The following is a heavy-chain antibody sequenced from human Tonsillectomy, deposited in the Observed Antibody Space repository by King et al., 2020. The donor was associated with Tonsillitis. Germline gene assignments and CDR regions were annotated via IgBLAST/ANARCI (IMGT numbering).Heavy chain of an antibody. Sequence: VQLVESGGGLVKPGGSLRLSCAASGFTFSSHSMNWVRQPPGKGLEWVSSISGSGSDKYYVDSVKGRFTISRDNVENSLNLQMNSLRADDTAVYYCVRTGDQAPKAHREAGYWGPGTLVTVSS. CDR3: VRTGDQAPKAHREAGY. V-gene: IGHV3-21*01. CDR1: GFTFSSHS. J-gene: IGHJ4*02. D-gene: IGHD6-13*01. CDR2: ISGSGSDK.